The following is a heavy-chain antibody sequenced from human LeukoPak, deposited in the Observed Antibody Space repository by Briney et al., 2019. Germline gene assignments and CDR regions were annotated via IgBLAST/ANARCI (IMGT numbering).Heavy chain of an antibody. Sequence: GGSLRLSCDATGFIFQNFAMSWVRQAPGKGLEWVSSISAGGGDTNYVDSLKGRFTISRDNAKNVLYLQMNSLRTEDTAIYYCAKRRLVRGFFDYWGQGILVTVSS. CDR1: GFIFQNFA. J-gene: IGHJ4*02. CDR2: ISAGGGDT. V-gene: IGHV3-23*01. CDR3: AKRRLVRGFFDY. D-gene: IGHD3-9*01.